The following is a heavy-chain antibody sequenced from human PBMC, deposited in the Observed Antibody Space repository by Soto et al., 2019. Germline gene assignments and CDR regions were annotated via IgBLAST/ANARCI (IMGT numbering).Heavy chain of an antibody. V-gene: IGHV4-61*01. D-gene: IGHD6-13*01. J-gene: IGHJ4*02. CDR3: ARGIAAAGPPDY. Sequence: QVQLQESGPGLVKPSETLSLTCTVSGGSVSSGSYYWSWIRQPPGKGLEWIGYIYYSGSTNYNPSLKSRVTISVDTSKNQFSLKLSSVTAADTAVYYCARGIAAAGPPDYWGQGTLVTVSS. CDR1: GGSVSSGSYY. CDR2: IYYSGST.